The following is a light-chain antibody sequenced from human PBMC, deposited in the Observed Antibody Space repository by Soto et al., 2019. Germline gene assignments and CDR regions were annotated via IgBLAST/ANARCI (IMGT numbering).Light chain of an antibody. CDR3: SSYTSSSTLDV. CDR1: SSDVGGYNY. V-gene: IGLV2-14*01. J-gene: IGLJ1*01. CDR2: DVS. Sequence: QSALTQPASVSGSPGQSITISCTGTSSDVGGYNYVSWYQQHPGKAPKLMIYDVSNRPSGVSNRFSGPKSGNTASLTISGLQAEDEADYSCSSYTSSSTLDVFGTGTKLTVL.